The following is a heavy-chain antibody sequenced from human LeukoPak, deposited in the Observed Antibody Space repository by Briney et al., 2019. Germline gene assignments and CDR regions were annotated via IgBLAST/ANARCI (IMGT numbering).Heavy chain of an antibody. CDR1: GFTFSSYS. CDR2: ISSSSSTI. Sequence: GGSLRLSCAASGFTFSSYSMNWVRQAPGKGLEWVSYISSSSSTIYYADSVKGRFTISRDNAKNSLYLQMNSLRAEDTAVYYCARVEGGRCSSTSCHNLDYWGQGTLVTVSS. CDR3: ARVEGGRCSSTSCHNLDY. V-gene: IGHV3-48*04. D-gene: IGHD2-2*02. J-gene: IGHJ4*02.